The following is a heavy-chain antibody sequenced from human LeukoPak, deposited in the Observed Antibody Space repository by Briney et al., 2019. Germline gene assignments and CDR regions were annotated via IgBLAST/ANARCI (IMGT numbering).Heavy chain of an antibody. J-gene: IGHJ4*02. CDR2: ISSSSSYI. D-gene: IGHD4-23*01. CDR3: ARGSGYGGKEAFDY. CDR1: GFTFSSYS. V-gene: IGHV3-21*01. Sequence: GGSLRLSCAASGFTFSSYSMNWVRQAPGKGLEWVSSISSSSSYIYYADSVKGRFTISRDNAKNSLYLQMNSLRAEDAAVYYCARGSGYGGKEAFDYWGQGTLVTVSS.